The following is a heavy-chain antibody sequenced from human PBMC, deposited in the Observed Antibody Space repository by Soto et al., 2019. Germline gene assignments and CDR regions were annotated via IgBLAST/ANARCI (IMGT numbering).Heavy chain of an antibody. CDR3: ARLEGLATISYYFDF. J-gene: IGHJ4*02. V-gene: IGHV4-39*01. CDR1: DDSINSDKYY. D-gene: IGHD3-9*01. CDR2: VYYCGNA. Sequence: SETLSLTCSVSDDSINSDKYYWGWIRQPPGKGLEWIGSVYYCGNAYYNPSLQTRVTISLDKSKSQFSLKLNSVTAADSAVYFCARLEGLATISYYFDFWGPGALVTVSS.